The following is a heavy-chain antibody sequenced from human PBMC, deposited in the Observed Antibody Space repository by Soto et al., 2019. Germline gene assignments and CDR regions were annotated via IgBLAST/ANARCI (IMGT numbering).Heavy chain of an antibody. V-gene: IGHV1-18*01. CDR1: GYTFTSYG. CDR3: ARGRALYDYVWGSYRYGLDY. CDR2: ISAYNGNT. Sequence: ASVKVSCKASGYTFTSYGISWVRQAPGQGLEWMGWISAYNGNTNYAQKLQGRVTMTTDTSTSTAYMELRSLRSDDTAVYYCARGRALYDYVWGSYRYGLDYWGQGTLVTVSS. D-gene: IGHD3-16*02. J-gene: IGHJ4*02.